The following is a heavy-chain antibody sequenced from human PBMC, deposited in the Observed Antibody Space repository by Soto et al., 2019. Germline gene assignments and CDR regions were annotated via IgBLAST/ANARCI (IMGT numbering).Heavy chain of an antibody. CDR2: INAGNGNT. J-gene: IGHJ4*02. V-gene: IGHV1-3*01. Sequence: QVQLVQSGAEVKKPGASVKVSCKASGYTFTSYAMLWVRQAPGQRLEWMGWINAGNGNTKYSQKFQGRVTITRDPSASTAYMELSSLRSEDTAVYYCARAQNLEMATPWGQGTLVTVSS. CDR1: GYTFTSYA. D-gene: IGHD5-12*01. CDR3: ARAQNLEMATP.